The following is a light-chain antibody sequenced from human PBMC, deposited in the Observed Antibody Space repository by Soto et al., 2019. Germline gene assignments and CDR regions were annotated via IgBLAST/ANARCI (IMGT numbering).Light chain of an antibody. CDR1: ISDVGGYNY. Sequence: QSALTQPASVSGSPGQSITISCTGTISDVGGYNYVSWYQQHPGEVPKLLIYDVSNRPSVVSNRFAGSKSGNTASLTISGLQAEDEADYYCNSYRSSSARYVFGSGTKLTVL. J-gene: IGLJ1*01. V-gene: IGLV2-14*01. CDR2: DVS. CDR3: NSYRSSSARYV.